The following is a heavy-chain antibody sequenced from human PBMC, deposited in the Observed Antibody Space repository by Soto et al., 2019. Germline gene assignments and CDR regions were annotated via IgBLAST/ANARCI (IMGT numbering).Heavy chain of an antibody. CDR2: IYYSGST. CDR3: ARLSPYYYDSSGYPNWFDP. D-gene: IGHD3-22*01. Sequence: SEMLSLTCTVAGGSVGGGSCYWSWIRQPPGKGLEWIGYIYYSGSTNYNPSLKSRVTISVDTSKNQFSLKLSSVTAADTAVYYCARLSPYYYDSSGYPNWFDPWGQGTLVTVSS. V-gene: IGHV4-61*01. CDR1: GGSVGGGSCY. J-gene: IGHJ5*02.